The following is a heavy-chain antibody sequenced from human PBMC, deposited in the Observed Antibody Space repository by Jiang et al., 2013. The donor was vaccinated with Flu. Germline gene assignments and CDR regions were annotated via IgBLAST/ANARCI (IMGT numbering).Heavy chain of an antibody. CDR2: GDT. Sequence: GDTDYTQILQGRVTMTRDTSINTAYMELSRLRPDDTAIYYCARTGGLDYWGQGTLVTVSS. J-gene: IGHJ4*02. V-gene: IGHV1-2*02. CDR3: ARTGGLDY. D-gene: IGHD3-16*01.